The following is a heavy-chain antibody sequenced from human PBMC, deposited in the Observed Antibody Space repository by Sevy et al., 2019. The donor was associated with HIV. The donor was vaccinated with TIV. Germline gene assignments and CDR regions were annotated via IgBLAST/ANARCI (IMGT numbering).Heavy chain of an antibody. Sequence: SETLSLTCTVTGGSISSSYWSWIRQPPGKGLEWIGNIFESGSTNYNPSLKSRVTISLDTSKSHYSLNLNSVTAADTAVYYCARHGAYGDDVPNDPPLDYWGRGILVTVSS. J-gene: IGHJ4*01. V-gene: IGHV4-59*08. CDR3: ARHGAYGDDVPNDPPLDY. CDR1: GGSISSSY. CDR2: IFESGST. D-gene: IGHD4-17*01.